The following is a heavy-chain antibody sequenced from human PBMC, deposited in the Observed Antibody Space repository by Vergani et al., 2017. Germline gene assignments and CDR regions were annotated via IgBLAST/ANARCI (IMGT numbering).Heavy chain of an antibody. Sequence: QVQLQESGPGLVKPSQTLSLTCTVSGGSISSGGYYWSWIRQHPGKGLEWIGYIYYSGSTYYNPSLKSRVTISVDTSKNQFSLKLRSVTAADTAVYYCAGEPLSSSWDPAAFDIWGQGTMVTVSS. CDR2: IYYSGST. V-gene: IGHV4-31*03. CDR1: GGSISSGGYY. CDR3: AGEPLSSSWDPAAFDI. D-gene: IGHD6-13*01. J-gene: IGHJ3*02.